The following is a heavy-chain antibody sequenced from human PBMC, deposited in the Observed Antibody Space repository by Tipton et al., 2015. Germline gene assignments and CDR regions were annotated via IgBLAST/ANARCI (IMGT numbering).Heavy chain of an antibody. D-gene: IGHD1-26*01. J-gene: IGHJ4*02. V-gene: IGHV3-23*01. Sequence: SLRLSCAASGFTFSSYAMNWVRQAPGKGLEWVSTISGSGGSTYYADSVKGRFTISRDNSKNTLYLQMNSLRAEDTAAYYCAKGFRSFHYYFDYWGQGTLVTVSS. CDR1: GFTFSSYA. CDR2: ISGSGGST. CDR3: AKGFRSFHYYFDY.